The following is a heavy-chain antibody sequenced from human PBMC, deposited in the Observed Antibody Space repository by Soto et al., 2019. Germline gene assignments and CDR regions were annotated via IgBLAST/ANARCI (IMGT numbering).Heavy chain of an antibody. V-gene: IGHV3-74*01. Sequence: GVSLRLSCAASGFTFSSDWMNWVRQSPGKGLEWVSRIISGGTRATYADFVKGRFTITRDNAKNTLYLQMHSLTTDDTAVYYCARERTSKGGMDIWGQGT. J-gene: IGHJ6*02. CDR3: ARERTSKGGMDI. CDR1: GFTFSSDW. CDR2: IISGGTRA.